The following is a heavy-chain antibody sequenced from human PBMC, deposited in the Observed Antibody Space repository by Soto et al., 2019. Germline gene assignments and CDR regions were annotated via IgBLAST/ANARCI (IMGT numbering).Heavy chain of an antibody. V-gene: IGHV3-64D*06. Sequence: EVQLVESGGGLVQPGGSLRLSCSTSGFTFSSYAMHWVRQSPGKGLEYISGVRGNGDPPFYADSVKGRFTVSRDNSKTAGYLQMSSLSADVAAVYYCVKSRGGNNFDFFDWGQGALGTVSS. D-gene: IGHD2-15*01. J-gene: IGHJ4*02. CDR3: VKSRGGNNFDFFD. CDR1: GFTFSSYA. CDR2: VRGNGDPP.